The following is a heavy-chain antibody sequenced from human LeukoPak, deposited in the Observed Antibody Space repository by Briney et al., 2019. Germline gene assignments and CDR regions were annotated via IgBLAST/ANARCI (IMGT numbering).Heavy chain of an antibody. CDR2: VDPEDGET. V-gene: IGHV1-69-2*01. D-gene: IGHD5-18*01. J-gene: IGHJ4*02. CDR3: ATASGYSYGHPWDFDY. Sequence: ASVKVSCKVSGYTFPDYYMHWVQQAPGKGLEWMGLVDPEDGETIYAEKFQGRVTITADTSTDTAYMELSSLRSEDTAVYYCATASGYSYGHPWDFDYWGQGTLVTVSS. CDR1: GYTFPDYY.